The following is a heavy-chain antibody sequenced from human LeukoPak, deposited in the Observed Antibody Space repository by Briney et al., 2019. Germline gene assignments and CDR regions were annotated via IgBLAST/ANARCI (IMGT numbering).Heavy chain of an antibody. V-gene: IGHV4-39*01. CDR3: ARHPPRDGSAFDY. Sequence: SETLSLTRTVSGGSISSGSYYWGWIRQPPGKGLEWIASMYYSGTTFYSPSLKSRVTISVDTSKNQLSLKLGSVTAADTAVYYCARHPPRDGSAFDYWGQGTLVTVSS. CDR1: GGSISSGSYY. J-gene: IGHJ4*02. CDR2: MYYSGTT.